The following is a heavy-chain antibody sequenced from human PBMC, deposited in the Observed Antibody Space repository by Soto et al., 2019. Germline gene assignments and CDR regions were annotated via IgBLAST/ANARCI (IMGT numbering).Heavy chain of an antibody. CDR1: GFTFSSYG. V-gene: IGHV3-33*01. CDR2: IWYDGSNK. Sequence: QVQLVESGGGVVQPGRSLRLSCAASGFTFSSYGMHWVRQAPGKGLEWVAVIWYDGSNKYYADSVKGRFTISRDNSKNTLYLQMNSLRAEDTAVYYCARDVETAWGEWLVRSHYYYGMDVWGQGTTVTVSS. J-gene: IGHJ6*02. D-gene: IGHD6-19*01. CDR3: ARDVETAWGEWLVRSHYYYGMDV.